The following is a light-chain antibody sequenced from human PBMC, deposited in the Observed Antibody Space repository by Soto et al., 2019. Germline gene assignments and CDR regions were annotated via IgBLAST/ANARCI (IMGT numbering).Light chain of an antibody. CDR3: QQSYSTQIT. J-gene: IGKJ5*01. CDR1: QSSSSC. Sequence: DLQMTQSSSSLYSSLGDRVSITCRGSQSSSSCLNWYQQKTGKAPKLLIYAASSLQSGVASRFSGSGSGTDFTLNISSMQTEDFATYYCQQSYSTQITFGQGTRLEIK. V-gene: IGKV1-39*01. CDR2: AAS.